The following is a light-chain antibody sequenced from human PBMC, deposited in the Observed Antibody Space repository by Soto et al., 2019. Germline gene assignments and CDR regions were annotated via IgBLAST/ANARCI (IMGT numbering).Light chain of an antibody. J-gene: IGLJ1*01. Sequence: QSVLTQPPSASGSPGQSVTISCTGTSSDVGGYNYVSWYQQHPGKAPKLMIYEVSKRPSGVTDRFSGSKSGNTASLTVSGLQSEDEADYYCSSYEGSNNYVFGTGTKVTVL. CDR3: SSYEGSNNYV. CDR2: EVS. V-gene: IGLV2-8*01. CDR1: SSDVGGYNY.